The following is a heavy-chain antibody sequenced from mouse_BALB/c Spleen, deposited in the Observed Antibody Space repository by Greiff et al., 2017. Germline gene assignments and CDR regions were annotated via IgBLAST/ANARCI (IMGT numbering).Heavy chain of an antibody. Sequence: VQLQQPGAELVKPGTSVKLSCKASGYNFTSYWINWVKLRPGQGLEWIGDIYPGSGSTNYNEKFKSKATLTVDTSSSTAYMQLSSLASEDSALYYCARGNVFAYWGQGTLVTVSA. CDR3: ARGNVFAY. CDR1: GYNFTSYW. CDR2: IYPGSGST. V-gene: IGHV1-55*01. J-gene: IGHJ3*01.